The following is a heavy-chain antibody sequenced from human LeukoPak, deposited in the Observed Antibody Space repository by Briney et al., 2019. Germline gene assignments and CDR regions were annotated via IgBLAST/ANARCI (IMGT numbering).Heavy chain of an antibody. CDR1: GGSISSYY. CDR2: IYASGST. CDR3: ARDIGYSVIN. D-gene: IGHD5/OR15-5a*01. J-gene: IGHJ4*02. V-gene: IGHV4-4*07. Sequence: SETLSLTCAVSGGSISSYYWNWLRQPAGKGLEWLGRIYASGSTNNPSLKSRVTMSLDTSKNQFSLKLSSVTAADTAVYYCARDIGYSVINWGQGTLVTVSS.